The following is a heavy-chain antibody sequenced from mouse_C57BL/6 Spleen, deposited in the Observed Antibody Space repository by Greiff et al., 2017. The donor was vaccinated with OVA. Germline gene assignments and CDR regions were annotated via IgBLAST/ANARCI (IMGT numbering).Heavy chain of an antibody. V-gene: IGHV5-9*01. CDR2: ISGGGGNT. Sequence: EVMLVESGGGLVKPGGSLKLSCAASGFTFSSYTMSWVRQTPEKRLEWVATISGGGGNTYYPDSVKGRFTISRDNAKNTLYLHMSSLRSEDTALYYCASHYYGSSYWYFDVWGTGTTVTVSS. CDR1: GFTFSSYT. CDR3: ASHYYGSSYWYFDV. J-gene: IGHJ1*03. D-gene: IGHD1-1*01.